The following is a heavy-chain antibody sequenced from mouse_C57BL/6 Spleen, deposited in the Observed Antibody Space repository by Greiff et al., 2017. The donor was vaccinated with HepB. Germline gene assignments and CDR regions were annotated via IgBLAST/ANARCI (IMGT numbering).Heavy chain of an antibody. V-gene: IGHV1-59*01. Sequence: VKLQQPGAELVRPGTSVKLSCKASGYTFTSYWMHWVKQRPGQGLEWIGVIDPSDSYTNYNQKFKGKATLTVDTSSSTAYMQLSSLTSEDSAVYYCARESNYAFDYWGQGTTLTVSS. CDR1: GYTFTSYW. D-gene: IGHD2-5*01. J-gene: IGHJ2*01. CDR2: IDPSDSYT. CDR3: ARESNYAFDY.